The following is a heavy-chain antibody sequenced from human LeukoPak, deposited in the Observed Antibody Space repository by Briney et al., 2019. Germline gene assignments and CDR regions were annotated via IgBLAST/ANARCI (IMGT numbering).Heavy chain of an antibody. Sequence: GGSLRLSCAASGFTFSSYAMSWVRQAPGKGLEWVSAISGSGGSTYYADSVKGRFTISRDNSKNTLYLQMNSLRAEDTAVYYCASPHYDFWSGYYSDLDYWGQGTLLTVSS. J-gene: IGHJ4*02. D-gene: IGHD3-3*01. CDR2: ISGSGGST. CDR1: GFTFSSYA. V-gene: IGHV3-23*01. CDR3: ASPHYDFWSGYYSDLDY.